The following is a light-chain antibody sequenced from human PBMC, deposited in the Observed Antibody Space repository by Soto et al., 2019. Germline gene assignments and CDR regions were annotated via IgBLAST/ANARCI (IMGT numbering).Light chain of an antibody. CDR1: QSVLYSSNNKTY. V-gene: IGKV4-1*01. J-gene: IGKJ4*01. Sequence: DIVLTPSPDSLAVSLGERATINCKSSQSVLYSSNNKTYLAWYQQKPGQPPKLLIYWASTRESGVPDRFSGSGSGTDFTLTISSLQAEDVAVYYCQQYYSTPLTFGGGTKVDIK. CDR3: QQYYSTPLT. CDR2: WAS.